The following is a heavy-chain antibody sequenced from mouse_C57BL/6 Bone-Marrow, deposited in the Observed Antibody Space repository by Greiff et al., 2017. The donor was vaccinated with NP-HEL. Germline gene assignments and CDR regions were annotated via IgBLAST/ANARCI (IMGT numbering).Heavy chain of an antibody. CDR1: GFNIKDDY. Sequence: EVQLQQSGAELVRPGASVKLSCTASGFNIKDDYMHWVKQRPEQGLEWIGGIDPENGDTEYASKFQGKATITADTSSNTAYLQLSSLTSEDTAVYYCTTEAWYYFDYWGQGTTLTVSS. V-gene: IGHV14-4*01. CDR3: TTEAWYYFDY. J-gene: IGHJ2*01. CDR2: IDPENGDT.